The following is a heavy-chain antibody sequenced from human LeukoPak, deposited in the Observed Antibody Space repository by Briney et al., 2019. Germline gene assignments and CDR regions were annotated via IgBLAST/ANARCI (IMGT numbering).Heavy chain of an antibody. Sequence: GGSLRLSCAASGFTFSSYEMNWVRQAPGKGLEWVSYISSSGSPIYYADSVEGRFTISRDYAKNSLYLQMNSLRGEDTAVYYCVLRGAVAAADFWGQGTLVTVSS. CDR3: VLRGAVAAADF. CDR1: GFTFSSYE. CDR2: ISSSGSPI. D-gene: IGHD6-19*01. V-gene: IGHV3-48*03. J-gene: IGHJ4*02.